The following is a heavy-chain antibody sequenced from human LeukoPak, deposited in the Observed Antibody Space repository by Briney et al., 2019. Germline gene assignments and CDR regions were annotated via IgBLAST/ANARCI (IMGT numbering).Heavy chain of an antibody. V-gene: IGHV3-53*01. CDR1: GFTVSSNY. D-gene: IGHD6-19*01. J-gene: IGHJ4*02. CDR2: IYSGGST. CDR3: AREVSSGWYTSYYFDY. Sequence: GGSLRLSCAASGFTVSSNYMSWVRQAPGKGLEWVSVIYSGGSTYYADSVEGRFTISRDNSKNTLYLQMNSLRAEDTAVYYCAREVSSGWYTSYYFDYWGQGTLVTVSS.